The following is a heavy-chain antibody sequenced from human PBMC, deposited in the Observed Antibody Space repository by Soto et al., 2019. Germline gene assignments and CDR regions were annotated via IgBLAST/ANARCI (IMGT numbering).Heavy chain of an antibody. J-gene: IGHJ4*02. D-gene: IGHD5-12*01. V-gene: IGHV1-8*01. Sequence: ASVKVSCKASGYTFTSYDINWVRQATGQGLEWMGWMNPNSGNTGYAQKFQGRVTMTRNTSISTAYMELSSLRSEDTAVYYCARGSKGYSGHENNRGDDYWGQGTLVTVSS. CDR2: MNPNSGNT. CDR3: ARGSKGYSGHENNRGDDY. CDR1: GYTFTSYD.